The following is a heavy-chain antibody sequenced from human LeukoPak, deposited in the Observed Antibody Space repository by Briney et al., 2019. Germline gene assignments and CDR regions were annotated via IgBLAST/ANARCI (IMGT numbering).Heavy chain of an antibody. CDR3: AREVMAAAGAYYFDY. D-gene: IGHD6-13*01. CDR1: GFTVSSNY. J-gene: IGHJ4*02. V-gene: IGHV3-66*01. CDR2: IYSGGST. Sequence: PGGSLRLSCAASGFTVSSNYMTWVRQAPGKGLEWVSIIYSGGSTYYADSVKGRFTISRDNSKNTLYLQMNSLRAEDTAVYYCAREVMAAAGAYYFDYWGQGTLVTVSS.